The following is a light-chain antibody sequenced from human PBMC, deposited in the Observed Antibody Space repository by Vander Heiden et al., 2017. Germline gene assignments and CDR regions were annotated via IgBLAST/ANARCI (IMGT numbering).Light chain of an antibody. Sequence: SSQLTHDPAISVALAQTVRITCQGDSPRRYYASWYRQKPGQAPVLVSEDKNHRPSGIPDRFACSSAGNTASLTITGAQAEDEAYYDCNSRDSSGNHGVFGGGTKLTVL. CDR1: SPRRYY. J-gene: IGLJ2*01. CDR2: DKN. V-gene: IGLV3-19*01. CDR3: NSRDSSGNHGV.